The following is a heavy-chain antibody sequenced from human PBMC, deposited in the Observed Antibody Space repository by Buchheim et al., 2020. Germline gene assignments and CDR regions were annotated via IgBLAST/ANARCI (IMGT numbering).Heavy chain of an antibody. D-gene: IGHD6-19*01. CDR3: AAASSGWYGEPDS. V-gene: IGHV1-69*06. CDR2: IIPIFGTP. Sequence: QMQLVQSGPEVKKPGSSVKVSCKSSGGTFNSYAISWVRQAPGQGLELMGGIIPIFGTPSYAQEFLGRVTISADRPTATAFMELSSLRSDDTAVYFCAAASSGWYGEPDSWGQGTL. CDR1: GGTFNSYA. J-gene: IGHJ4*02.